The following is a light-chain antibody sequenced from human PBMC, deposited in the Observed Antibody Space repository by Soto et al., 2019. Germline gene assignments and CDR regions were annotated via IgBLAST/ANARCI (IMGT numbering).Light chain of an antibody. J-gene: IGKJ1*01. CDR1: QSVLYSSNNKNY. CDR3: QQYYTTPRT. Sequence: DIVMTQSPDSLSMSLGERATINCKSSQSVLYSSNNKNYLAWYQQKPGQPPKLLIYWAFARESGVPDRFSGSGSGTDFTLTISSLQAEDVAVYYCQQYYTTPRTFGQGTKVEIK. V-gene: IGKV4-1*01. CDR2: WAF.